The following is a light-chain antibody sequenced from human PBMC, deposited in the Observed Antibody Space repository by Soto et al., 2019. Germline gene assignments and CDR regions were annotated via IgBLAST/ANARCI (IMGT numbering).Light chain of an antibody. CDR1: QSVSNNY. V-gene: IGKV3-20*01. J-gene: IGKJ3*01. Sequence: EIVLTQSQRTLSLSALERXPLXVRTSQSVSNNYLAWYQQKPGQAPRLLIYGASNRATGIPDRFSGSGSGTDFTLTISRLEPEDFAVYYCQQFGSSPFTFGPGTKVDIK. CDR2: GAS. CDR3: QQFGSSPFT.